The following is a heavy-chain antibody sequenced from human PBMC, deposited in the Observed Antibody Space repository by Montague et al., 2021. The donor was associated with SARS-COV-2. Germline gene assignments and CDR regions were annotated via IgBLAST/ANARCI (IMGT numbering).Heavy chain of an antibody. D-gene: IGHD4/OR15-4a*01. CDR2: IKPDESEK. CDR1: GFTFSNIW. CDR3: AKNGGAHGLDV. Sequence: SLRLSCAASGFTFSNIWMSWVRQAPGKGLEWVANIKPDESEKNYXDSVKGRFSISRDNAKNSLYLQMDNLRAEDTAIYYCAKNGGAHGLDVWGQGTSASVSS. J-gene: IGHJ6*02. V-gene: IGHV3-7*01.